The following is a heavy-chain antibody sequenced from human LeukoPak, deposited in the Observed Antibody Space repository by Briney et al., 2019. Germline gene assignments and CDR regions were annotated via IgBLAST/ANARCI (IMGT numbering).Heavy chain of an antibody. CDR1: GFTFSSYS. V-gene: IGHV3-21*01. D-gene: IGHD3-10*01. CDR2: ISSSSSYI. Sequence: PGGSLRLSCAASGFTFSSYSMNWVRQAPGKGLEWVSSISSSSSYIYYADSVKGRFTISRDNAKNSLYLQMNSLRAEDAAVYYCARDRGGGPFGTHYFDYWGQGTLVTVSS. CDR3: ARDRGGGPFGTHYFDY. J-gene: IGHJ4*02.